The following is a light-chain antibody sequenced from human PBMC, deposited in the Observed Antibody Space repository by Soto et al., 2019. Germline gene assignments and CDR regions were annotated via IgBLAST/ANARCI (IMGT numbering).Light chain of an antibody. Sequence: QSALAQPHAGYGSPGQSVTISCTGTSSDVGGYSYVSWYQQHPGKAPELIIYDVTERPSGVPDRFSGSKSGNTASLTISGLQAEDEADYYCCSYTGSYSYVFGIGTKVTVL. CDR1: SSDVGGYSY. CDR2: DVT. J-gene: IGLJ1*01. CDR3: CSYTGSYSYV. V-gene: IGLV2-11*01.